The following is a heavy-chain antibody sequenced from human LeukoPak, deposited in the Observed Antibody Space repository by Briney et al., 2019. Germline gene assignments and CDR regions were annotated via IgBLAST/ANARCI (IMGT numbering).Heavy chain of an antibody. CDR2: IYYSGST. J-gene: IGHJ6*02. Sequence: TPSETLSLTCAVYGGSFSGYYWSWVRQPPGKGLEWIGYIYYSGSTNYNPSLKSRVTISVDTSKNQFSLKLSSVTAADTAVYYCARSGYSNYDTPGMDVWGQGTTVTVSS. CDR3: ARSGYSNYDTPGMDV. V-gene: IGHV4-59*08. CDR1: GGSFSGYY. D-gene: IGHD4-11*01.